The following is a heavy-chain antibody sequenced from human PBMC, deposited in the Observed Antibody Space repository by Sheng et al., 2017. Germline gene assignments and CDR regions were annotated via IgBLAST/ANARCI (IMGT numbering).Heavy chain of an antibody. D-gene: IGHD2-2*01. J-gene: IGHJ6*02. V-gene: IGHV1-69*01. CDR2: IIPIFGTA. CDR3: ARGEDIVVVPAAMSGSYYYYGMDV. CDR1: GGTFSSYA. Sequence: QVQLVQSGAEVKKPGSSVKVSCKASGGTFSSYAISWVRQAPGQGLEWMGGIIPIFGTANYAQKFQGRVTITADESTSTAYMELSSLRSEDTAVYYCARGEDIVVVPAAMSGSYYYYGMDVWDQGP.